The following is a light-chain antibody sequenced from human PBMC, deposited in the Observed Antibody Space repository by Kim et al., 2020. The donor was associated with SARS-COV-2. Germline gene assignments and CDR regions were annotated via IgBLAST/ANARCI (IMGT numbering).Light chain of an antibody. V-gene: IGLV2-8*01. CDR1: SIDVGGYNY. CDR2: ELD. CDR3: SSYAGSNNVL. Sequence: GQSVAISCTGTSIDVGGYNYVSWYQQHPGKAPKLMIYELDKRPSGVPDRFSGSKSGNTASLTVSGLQAEDEADYYCSSYAGSNNVLFGGGTQLTVL. J-gene: IGLJ2*01.